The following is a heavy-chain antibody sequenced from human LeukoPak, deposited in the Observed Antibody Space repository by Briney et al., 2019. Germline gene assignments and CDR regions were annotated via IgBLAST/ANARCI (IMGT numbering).Heavy chain of an antibody. CDR3: ARGWFGELPFDY. V-gene: IGHV4-30-4*01. D-gene: IGHD3-10*01. CDR1: GASISSGDHY. CDR2: IFYNGST. J-gene: IGHJ4*02. Sequence: SETLSLTCTVSGASISSGDHYWSWIRQPPGKGLEWIGYIFYNGSTHSNPSLKSRFTVSVDTSKNQFSLGLKSVTAADTAVYYCARGWFGELPFDYWGQGTLVTVSS.